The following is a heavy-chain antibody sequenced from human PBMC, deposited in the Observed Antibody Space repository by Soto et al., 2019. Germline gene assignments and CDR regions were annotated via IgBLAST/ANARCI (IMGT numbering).Heavy chain of an antibody. J-gene: IGHJ4*02. Sequence: GGSLRLSCAASGFSISDYWISWVRQAPGKGPVWVSYVNNDGSNAEYADSVKGRFTISRDNAKNTLYLQMNSLRAEDTAVYYCARDRGYGSPFDHWGQGTLVTAPQ. CDR2: VNNDGSNA. V-gene: IGHV3-74*03. D-gene: IGHD5-12*01. CDR1: GFSISDYW. CDR3: ARDRGYGSPFDH.